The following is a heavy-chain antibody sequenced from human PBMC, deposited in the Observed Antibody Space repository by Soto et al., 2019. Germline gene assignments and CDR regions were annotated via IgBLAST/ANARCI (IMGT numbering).Heavy chain of an antibody. CDR3: GGGGHDYGLYYYYMDV. CDR1: GFTFSSYG. J-gene: IGHJ6*03. V-gene: IGHV3-33*01. Sequence: PGGSLRLSCAASGFTFSSYGMHWVRQAPGKGLEWVAVIWYDGSNKYYADSVKGRFTISRDNSKNTLYLQMNSLRAEDTAVYYCGGGGHDYGLYYYYMDVWGKGTTVTVSS. CDR2: IWYDGSNK. D-gene: IGHD4-17*01.